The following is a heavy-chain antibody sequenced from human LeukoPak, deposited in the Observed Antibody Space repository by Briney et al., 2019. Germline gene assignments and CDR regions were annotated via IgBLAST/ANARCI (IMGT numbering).Heavy chain of an antibody. V-gene: IGHV1-69*13. CDR3: ARDRRGATYYDILTGYSERYYYYYMDV. J-gene: IGHJ6*03. D-gene: IGHD3-9*01. CDR1: GGTFSSYA. CDR2: IIPIFGTA. Sequence: ASVKVSCKASGGTFSSYAISWVRQAPGQGLEWMGGIIPIFGTANYAQKFQGRVTITADESTSTAYMELSSLRSEDTAVYYCARDRRGATYYDILTGYSERYYYYYMDVWGKGTTVTVSS.